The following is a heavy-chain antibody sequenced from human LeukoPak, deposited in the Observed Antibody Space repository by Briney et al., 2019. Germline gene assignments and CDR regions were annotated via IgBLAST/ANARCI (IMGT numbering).Heavy chain of an antibody. J-gene: IGHJ4*02. CDR3: ARLPVGSEPAY. CDR1: GDSITSFY. D-gene: IGHD6-19*01. Sequence: SETLSLTCTVSGDSITSFYWSWIRQPPGKGLEWIGLIFHSGTTDYTPSLKTRVTMSIDPSKNQFSLNLSSVTASDTAVYYCARLPVGSEPAYWGPGTLVTVSS. V-gene: IGHV4-59*08. CDR2: IFHSGTT.